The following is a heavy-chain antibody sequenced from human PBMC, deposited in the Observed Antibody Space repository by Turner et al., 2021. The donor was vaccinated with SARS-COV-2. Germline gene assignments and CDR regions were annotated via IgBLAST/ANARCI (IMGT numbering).Heavy chain of an antibody. Sequence: QVQLVQSGAEVKKPGASVKVSCKASGYTFTSYDINWVRQATGQGLEWMGWMNPNNGNTGDAQKFQGRVTMTRNTSISTVYMELSSLRSEDTAVYYCARVGEPLRNINDYWGQGTLVTVSS. J-gene: IGHJ4*02. CDR2: MNPNNGNT. CDR1: GYTFTSYD. CDR3: ARVGEPLRNINDY. V-gene: IGHV1-8*01. D-gene: IGHD2-21*02.